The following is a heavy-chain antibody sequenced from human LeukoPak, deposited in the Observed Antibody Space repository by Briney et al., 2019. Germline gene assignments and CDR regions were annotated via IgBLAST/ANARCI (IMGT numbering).Heavy chain of an antibody. J-gene: IGHJ4*02. CDR2: IDNAGSIT. CDR1: GFTFSNYW. V-gene: IGHV3-74*03. CDR3: ARWYSSSWRLDY. Sequence: GGSLRLSCAASGFTFSNYWIHWVRQAPGKGLVWVSRIDNAGSITTYADSVKGRFTISRDNAKNSLYLQMNSLRAEDTAVYYCARWYSSSWRLDYWGQGTLVTVSS. D-gene: IGHD6-13*01.